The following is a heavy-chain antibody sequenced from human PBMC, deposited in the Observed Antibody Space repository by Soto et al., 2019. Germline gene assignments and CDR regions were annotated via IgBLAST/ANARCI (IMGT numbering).Heavy chain of an antibody. Sequence: GASVKVSCKASGYTFTSYGISWVRQAPGQGLEWMGWISAYNGNTNYAQKLQGRVTMTTDTSTSTAYVELRSLRSDDTAVYYCARVIRYDFWSVLSALGYFDYWGQGTQVTVSS. D-gene: IGHD3-3*01. CDR3: ARVIRYDFWSVLSALGYFDY. CDR2: ISAYNGNT. J-gene: IGHJ4*02. V-gene: IGHV1-18*01. CDR1: GYTFTSYG.